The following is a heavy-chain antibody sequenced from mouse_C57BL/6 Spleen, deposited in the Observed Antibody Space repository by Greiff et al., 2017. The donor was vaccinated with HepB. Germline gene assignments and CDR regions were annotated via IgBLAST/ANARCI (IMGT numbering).Heavy chain of an antibody. Sequence: EVKLLESGGGLVKPGGSLKLSCAASGFTFSSYTMSWVRQTPEKRLEWVATISGGGGNTNYPDSVKGRFTISRDKAKNTLYLQMSSLRSEDTALYYCARHEDYGSSYDYAMDYWGQGTSVTVSS. CDR3: ARHEDYGSSYDYAMDY. CDR2: ISGGGGNT. D-gene: IGHD1-1*01. V-gene: IGHV5-9*01. J-gene: IGHJ4*01. CDR1: GFTFSSYT.